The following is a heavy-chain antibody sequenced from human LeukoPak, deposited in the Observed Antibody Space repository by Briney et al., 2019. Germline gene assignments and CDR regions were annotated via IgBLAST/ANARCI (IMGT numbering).Heavy chain of an antibody. J-gene: IGHJ4*02. CDR1: GFTFSNAW. V-gene: IGHV3-7*04. CDR2: IKPDGSEK. Sequence: GGSLRLSCAASGFTFSNAWMSWVRQAPGKGLEWVANIKPDGSEKYSVDSVKGRFTISRDNPKNSLYLQMKSLRAEDTAVYYCARGRSNSLDYWGQGTLVTVSS. D-gene: IGHD4-11*01. CDR3: ARGRSNSLDY.